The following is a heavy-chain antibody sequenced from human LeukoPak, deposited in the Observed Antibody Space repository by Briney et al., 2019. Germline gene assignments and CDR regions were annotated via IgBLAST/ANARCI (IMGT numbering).Heavy chain of an antibody. CDR3: ARVAEELLWFGESQYYYYYMDV. D-gene: IGHD3-10*01. Sequence: GGSLRLSCAASGFTVSSNYMSWVRQAPGKGLEWVSVIYSGGSTYYADSVKGRFTISRDNSKNTLYLQMSSLRAEDTAVYYCARVAEELLWFGESQYYYYYMDVWGKGTTVTISS. CDR1: GFTVSSNY. CDR2: IYSGGST. J-gene: IGHJ6*03. V-gene: IGHV3-66*01.